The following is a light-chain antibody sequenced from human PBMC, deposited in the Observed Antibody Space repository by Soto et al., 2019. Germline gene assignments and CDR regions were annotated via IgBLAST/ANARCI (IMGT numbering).Light chain of an antibody. CDR3: QQYNNWPWT. CDR2: GAS. J-gene: IGKJ1*01. Sequence: EIVMTQSPATLSVSPGERATLSCRASQSVSSNLAWYQQRPGQAPRLLIYGASTRAAGIPARFSGSGSGTGLTLTISSLQSEDFAVYHCQQYNNWPWTFGQGTKVDIK. V-gene: IGKV3-15*01. CDR1: QSVSSN.